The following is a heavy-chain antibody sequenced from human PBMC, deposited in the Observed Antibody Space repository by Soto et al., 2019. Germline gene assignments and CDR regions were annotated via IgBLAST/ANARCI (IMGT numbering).Heavy chain of an antibody. V-gene: IGHV1-18*01. CDR2: ISAYNGNT. CDR3: ARGYYDSSGYYYYYGMDV. CDR1: GYTFTSYG. Sequence: RASVKVSCKASGYTFTSYGISWVRQAPGQGLEWMGWISAYNGNTNYAQKLQGRVTMTTDTSTSTAYMELRSLRSDDTAVYYCARGYYDSSGYYYYYGMDVWGQGTTVTVSS. D-gene: IGHD3-22*01. J-gene: IGHJ6*02.